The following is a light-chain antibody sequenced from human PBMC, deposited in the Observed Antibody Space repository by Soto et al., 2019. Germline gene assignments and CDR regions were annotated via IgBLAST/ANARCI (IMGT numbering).Light chain of an antibody. CDR1: SSDICAYNF. CDR2: DVT. CDR3: SSYAGAHTF. V-gene: IGLV2-11*01. J-gene: IGLJ2*01. Sequence: QSALTQPRSVSGSPGQSVTISCTGTSSDICAYNFVSWYQQHPGKAPKLMIYDVTARPSGVPDRFSGSKSGTTASLNISGLQGEDEADYYCSSYAGAHTFFGGGTKLTVL.